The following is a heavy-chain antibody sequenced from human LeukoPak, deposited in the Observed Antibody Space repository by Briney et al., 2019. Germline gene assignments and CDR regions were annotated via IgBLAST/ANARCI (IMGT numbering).Heavy chain of an antibody. Sequence: AASVKVSCKASGYTFTSYYMHWVRQAPGQGLEWMGIINPSGGSTSYAQKFQGRVTMTRDMSTSTVYMELSSLRSEDTAVYYCARVRMLLHDAFDIWGQGTMVTVSS. D-gene: IGHD3-22*01. J-gene: IGHJ3*02. V-gene: IGHV1-46*01. CDR2: INPSGGST. CDR3: ARVRMLLHDAFDI. CDR1: GYTFTSYY.